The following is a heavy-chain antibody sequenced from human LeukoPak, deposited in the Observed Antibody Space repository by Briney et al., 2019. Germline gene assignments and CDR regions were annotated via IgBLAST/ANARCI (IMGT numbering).Heavy chain of an antibody. CDR2: ISSSSSTI. Sequence: GGSLRLSCAASGFTFSSYSMNWVRQAPGKGLEWVSYISSSSSTIYYADSVKGRFTISRDNAKNSLYLQMNSLRAEDTAVYYCARDRGDDFWSGYWHYYYYMDVWGKGTTVTVSS. J-gene: IGHJ6*03. CDR1: GFTFSSYS. D-gene: IGHD3-3*01. CDR3: ARDRGDDFWSGYWHYYYYMDV. V-gene: IGHV3-48*04.